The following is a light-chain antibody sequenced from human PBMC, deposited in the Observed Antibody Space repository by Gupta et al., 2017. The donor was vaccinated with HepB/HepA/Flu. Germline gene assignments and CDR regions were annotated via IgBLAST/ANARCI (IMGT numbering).Light chain of an antibody. CDR1: QSISSY. CDR2: AAS. V-gene: IGKV1-39*01. CDR3: QQSYSTPWT. J-gene: IGKJ1*01. Sequence: DIQMTQSPSSLSASVGDRVTITCRASQSISSYLNWYQQKPGKAPKLPIYAASSLQSGVPSRFSGSGSGTDFTLTISSPQPEDFATYYCQQSYSTPWTFGQGTKVEIK.